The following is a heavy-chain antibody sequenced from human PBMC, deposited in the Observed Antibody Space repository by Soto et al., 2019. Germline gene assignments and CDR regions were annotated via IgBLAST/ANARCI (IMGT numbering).Heavy chain of an antibody. CDR3: ARASDGYRSGWYVGYFDY. CDR2: IRAYNGYT. CDR1: GYTFTSYG. Sequence: QVQLVQSGAEVKKPGASVKVSCKASGYTFTSYGISWVRQAPGQGLEWMGWIRAYNGYTNYAQKFQGRVTVTTDTSTSTADKELRSVISDDTAVYYCARASDGYRSGWYVGYFDYWGQGTLVTVSS. D-gene: IGHD6-19*01. J-gene: IGHJ4*02. V-gene: IGHV1-18*04.